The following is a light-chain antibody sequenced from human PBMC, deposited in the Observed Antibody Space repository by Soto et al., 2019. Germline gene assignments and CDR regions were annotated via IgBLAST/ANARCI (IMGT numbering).Light chain of an antibody. Sequence: QSALTQPRSVSGSPEQSVTISCTGTSSDVGGYNYVSWYQQHPGKAPKLMIYDVSKRPSGVPDRFFGSKSGNTASLTISGLQAEDEADYYCCSYAGDYTWVFGGGTKVTVL. J-gene: IGLJ3*02. CDR2: DVS. CDR1: SSDVGGYNY. CDR3: CSYAGDYTWV. V-gene: IGLV2-11*01.